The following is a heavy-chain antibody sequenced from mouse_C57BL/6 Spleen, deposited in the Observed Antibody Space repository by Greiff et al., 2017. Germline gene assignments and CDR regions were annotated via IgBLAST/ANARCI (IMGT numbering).Heavy chain of an antibody. J-gene: IGHJ2*01. CDR3: ARDPYDYGRQGFDY. CDR1: GYTFTDYN. Sequence: VQLQQSGPELVKPGASVKMSCKASGYTFTDYNMHWVKQSHGKSLEWIGYINPNNGGTSYNQKFKGKATLTVNTSSSTAYMELRSLTSEDSAVYYCARDPYDYGRQGFDYWGQGTTLTVSS. D-gene: IGHD2-4*01. CDR2: INPNNGGT. V-gene: IGHV1-22*01.